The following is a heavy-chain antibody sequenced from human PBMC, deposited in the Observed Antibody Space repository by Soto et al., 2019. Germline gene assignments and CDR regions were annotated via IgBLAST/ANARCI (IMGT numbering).Heavy chain of an antibody. CDR1: GFAFSNFG. CDR2: ISKDGSNK. CDR3: AKGAASGGFDY. D-gene: IGHD3-16*01. V-gene: IGHV3-30*18. J-gene: IGHJ4*02. Sequence: QSGGSLRLSCASSGFAFSNFGMFWVRQAPGKGLEWVAGISKDGSNKYYVDSVKGRFTISRDSFKNTVHLQMYSLRAEDTAVYYCAKGAASGGFDYWGQGTLVTVSS.